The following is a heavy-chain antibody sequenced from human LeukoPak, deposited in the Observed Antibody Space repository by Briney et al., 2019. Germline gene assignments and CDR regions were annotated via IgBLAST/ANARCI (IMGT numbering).Heavy chain of an antibody. V-gene: IGHV3-30*04. D-gene: IGHD3-9*01. CDR1: GFTFSSYA. Sequence: PGGSLRLSCAASGFTFSSYAMHWVRQAPGKGLEWVAVISYDGSNKYYADSVKGRFTISRDNSKNTLNLQMNSLKTEDTAVYYCAKDRGYNISTGYSKGHYFDYWGQGTLVTVSS. CDR3: AKDRGYNISTGYSKGHYFDY. J-gene: IGHJ4*02. CDR2: ISYDGSNK.